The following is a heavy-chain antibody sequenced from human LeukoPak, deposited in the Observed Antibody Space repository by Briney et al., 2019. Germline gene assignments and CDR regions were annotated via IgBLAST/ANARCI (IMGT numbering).Heavy chain of an antibody. CDR3: ARDPVGFISHPSEYSSSY. V-gene: IGHV4-34*01. CDR1: GGSFSGYY. CDR2: INHSGST. J-gene: IGHJ4*02. D-gene: IGHD6-6*01. Sequence: PSETLSLTCAVYGGSFSGYYWSWIRQPPGKGLEWIGEINHSGSTNYNPSLKSRVTISVDTSKNQFSLKLSSVTAADTAVYYCARDPVGFISHPSEYSSSYWGQGTLVTVSS.